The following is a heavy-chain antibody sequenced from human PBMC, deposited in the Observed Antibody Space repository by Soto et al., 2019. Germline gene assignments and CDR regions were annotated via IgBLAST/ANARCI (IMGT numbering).Heavy chain of an antibody. Sequence: PGGSLRLSCEGSGFTFSIYGMHWVRQAPGKGLEWVAVIWYDGSNEYYADSVKGRFTISRDNSKNTVYLQMNSLRPDDTAVYYCAANFDFWGQGTLVTVSS. CDR2: IWYDGSNE. J-gene: IGHJ4*02. CDR1: GFTFSIYG. V-gene: IGHV3-33*01. CDR3: AANFDF.